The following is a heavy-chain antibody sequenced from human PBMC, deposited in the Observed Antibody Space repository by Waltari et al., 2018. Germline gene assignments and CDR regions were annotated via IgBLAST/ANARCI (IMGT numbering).Heavy chain of an antibody. V-gene: IGHV3-23*01. CDR2: IRGSVGST. CDR1: GFTFSSYA. D-gene: IGHD3-3*01. CDR3: AKDPWFGDFWSGSHFDY. J-gene: IGHJ4*02. Sequence: EVQLLESGGDLVQGGGSLRLSCAASGFTFSSYAMNWVRQAPGKGLVWVSGIRGSVGSTYYADSVKGRFTISRDNSKNTLYLQINSLRAEDTAVYYCAKDPWFGDFWSGSHFDYWGQGTLVTVSS.